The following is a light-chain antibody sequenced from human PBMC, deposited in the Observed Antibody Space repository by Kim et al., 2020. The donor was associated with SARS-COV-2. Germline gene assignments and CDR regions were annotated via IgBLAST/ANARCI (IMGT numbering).Light chain of an antibody. CDR3: ASHGGYDYV. J-gene: IGLJ1*01. CDR2: EVT. CDR1: RGDVGSYKY. V-gene: IGLV2-8*01. Sequence: PVQSVAISCSGTRGDVGSYKYVSWYQQHPGKSPKLIIYEVTKRPSGVPDRFSGSMSGNTASLTVSGLQAEDEADYYCASHGGYDYVFGTGTKVTVL.